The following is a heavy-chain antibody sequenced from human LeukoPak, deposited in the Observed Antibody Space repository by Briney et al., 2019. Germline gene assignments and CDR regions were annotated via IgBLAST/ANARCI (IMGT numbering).Heavy chain of an antibody. CDR3: AIDPNWGTHS. CDR1: GFTFSTYT. V-gene: IGHV3-23*01. CDR2: IGSSGGGI. D-gene: IGHD7-27*01. Sequence: GGSLRLSCAASGFTFSTYTMYWVRHPPGKRLEWVSTIGSSGGGIHYADSVKGRFTISRDNSKNALYLQMNSLRVEDTAVYYCAIDPNWGTHSWGQGVLVTVSS. J-gene: IGHJ4*02.